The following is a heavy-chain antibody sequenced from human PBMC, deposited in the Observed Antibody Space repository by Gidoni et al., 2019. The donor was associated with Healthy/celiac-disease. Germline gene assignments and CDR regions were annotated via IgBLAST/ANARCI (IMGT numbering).Heavy chain of an antibody. CDR3: ARDLAANYYYYGMDV. D-gene: IGHD2-15*01. CDR2: ISYEGSNK. Sequence: QLQLVEPGGGVVQPGRSLRLSCAASASTFSSYAMHWVLQAPGKGLEWVAVISYEGSNKYYADSVKGRFTISRDNSKNTLYLQMNSLRAEDTAVYYCARDLAANYYYYGMDVWGQGTTVTVSS. J-gene: IGHJ6*02. V-gene: IGHV3-30*04. CDR1: ASTFSSYA.